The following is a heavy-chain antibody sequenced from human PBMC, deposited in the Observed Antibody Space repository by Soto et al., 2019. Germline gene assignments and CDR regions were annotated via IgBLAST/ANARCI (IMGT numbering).Heavy chain of an antibody. D-gene: IGHD3-3*01. CDR1: GYTFTSYA. Sequence: ASVKVSCKASGYTFTSYAISWVRQAPGQGLEWMGWISAYNGNTNYAQKLQGRVTMTTDTSTSTAYMELRSLRSDDTAVYYCARDLGRILRFLEWLSGDWFDPWGQGTLVTVSS. J-gene: IGHJ5*02. CDR2: ISAYNGNT. V-gene: IGHV1-18*01. CDR3: ARDLGRILRFLEWLSGDWFDP.